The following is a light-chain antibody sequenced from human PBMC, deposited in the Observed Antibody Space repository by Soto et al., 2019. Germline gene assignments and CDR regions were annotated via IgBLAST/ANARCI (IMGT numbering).Light chain of an antibody. V-gene: IGKV1-5*03. J-gene: IGKJ1*01. CDR3: QHYNSYSEA. CDR1: QSISSW. Sequence: DIQKTQYASTLSSSVGDRVTISWRASQSISSWLAWYQQKPGKAPKLLIYKASTLKSGVPSRFSGSGSGTEFTLTISSLQPDDFATYYCQHYNSYSEAFGQVTKVDVK. CDR2: KAS.